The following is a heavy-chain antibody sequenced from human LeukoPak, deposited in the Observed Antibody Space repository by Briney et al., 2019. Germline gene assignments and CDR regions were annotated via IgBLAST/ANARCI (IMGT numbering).Heavy chain of an antibody. CDR2: TYYRSKWFS. Sequence: RSQTLSLTCAISGDSVSSKSAAWNWARQFPSRGLEWLGRTYYRSKWFSEYAVSEKSRISINPDTAKNQFSLQLNSVTPDDTAVYYCARIATKDGRDYWGQGILVTVSS. V-gene: IGHV6-1*01. J-gene: IGHJ4*02. CDR3: ARIATKDGRDY. CDR1: GDSVSSKSAA. D-gene: IGHD5-12*01.